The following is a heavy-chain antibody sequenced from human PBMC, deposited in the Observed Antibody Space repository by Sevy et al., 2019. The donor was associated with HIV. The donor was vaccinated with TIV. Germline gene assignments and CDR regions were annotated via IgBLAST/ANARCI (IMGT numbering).Heavy chain of an antibody. J-gene: IGHJ3*02. CDR3: ARDRKVLLVVYAIPFDVFDI. D-gene: IGHD2-8*02. V-gene: IGHV3-30*02. CDR1: GFTFSNHA. Sequence: GGSLRLSCAVSGFTFSNHAMHWVRQAPGKGLEWVAFIRYDGSNEYYADSVKGRFTISRDNSKNTVYLQMSSLRPEDTAVYYCARDRKVLLVVYAIPFDVFDIWGQGTMVTVSS. CDR2: IRYDGSNE.